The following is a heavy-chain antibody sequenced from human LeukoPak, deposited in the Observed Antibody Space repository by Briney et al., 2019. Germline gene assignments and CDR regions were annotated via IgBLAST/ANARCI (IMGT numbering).Heavy chain of an antibody. CDR1: GLTFSSHG. V-gene: IGHV3-13*01. J-gene: IGHJ3*02. D-gene: IGHD6-19*01. Sequence: GGSLRLSCAASGLTFSSHGMHWARQVTGKGLEWVSAIATLADTFYSDSVKGRFTISRENAKNSLYLQMNSLSAGDPAVYYCATGRSRGWSYAFDIWGRGTMVTVSS. CDR3: ATGRSRGWSYAFDI. CDR2: IATLADT.